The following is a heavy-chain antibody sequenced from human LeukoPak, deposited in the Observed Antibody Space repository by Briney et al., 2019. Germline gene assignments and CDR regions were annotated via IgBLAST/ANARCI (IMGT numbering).Heavy chain of an antibody. J-gene: IGHJ5*02. V-gene: IGHV4-31*03. CDR3: ARGARDSCSGGGCHSFDP. D-gene: IGHD2-15*01. CDR2: IYYSGST. CDR1: GGSISSGAYY. Sequence: TSETLSLTCSVSGGSISSGAYYWSWIRQHPGKGLEWIGYIYYSGSTYYNPSLKSRITISVDTSQNQFSLYLSSVTAADTALYYCARGARDSCSGGGCHSFDPWGQGTLVTVSS.